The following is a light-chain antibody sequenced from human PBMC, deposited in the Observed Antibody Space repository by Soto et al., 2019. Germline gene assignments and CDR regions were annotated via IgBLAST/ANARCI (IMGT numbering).Light chain of an antibody. J-gene: IGKJ4*01. V-gene: IGKV3-20*01. CDR1: QSVNNRY. CDR3: QQHCRSPGVT. CDR2: GAS. Sequence: EIVLTQSPGTLSLSPGERATLSCRASQSVNNRYLAWYQQIPGQAPRLVIFGASSRATGIPDRFSGSGSGTDFTLTISRLEHEDFSVYYCQQHCRSPGVTFGGGTKVEIK.